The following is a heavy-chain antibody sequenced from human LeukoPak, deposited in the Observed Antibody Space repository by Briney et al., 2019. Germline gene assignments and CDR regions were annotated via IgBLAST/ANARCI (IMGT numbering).Heavy chain of an antibody. CDR2: MNPNSGNI. V-gene: IGHV1-8*01. D-gene: IGHD2-15*01. CDR3: TRGSSGRRDN. CDR1: GYTFSSCD. J-gene: IGHJ4*02. Sequence: ASVKVSCKASGYTFSSCDFNRVRQATGQGLEWMGWMNPNSGNIGYGQSFQGRITMTRDISIGTAYMELSNLTSEDTAIYYCTRGSSGRRDNWGQGTLVTVSA.